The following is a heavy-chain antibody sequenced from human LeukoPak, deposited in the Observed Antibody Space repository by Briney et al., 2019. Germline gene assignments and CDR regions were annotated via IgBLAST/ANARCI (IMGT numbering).Heavy chain of an antibody. CDR2: INPNSGGT. V-gene: IGHV1-2*02. D-gene: IGHD6-19*01. CDR3: ARDPGIAVAGMLDY. CDR1: GYTFTGYY. Sequence: ASVKVSCKASGYTFTGYYMHWVRQAPGQGLEWMGWINPNSGGTNYAQKFQGRVTMTRDTSISTAYMELSRLRSGDTAVYYCARDPGIAVAGMLDYWGQGTLVTVSS. J-gene: IGHJ4*02.